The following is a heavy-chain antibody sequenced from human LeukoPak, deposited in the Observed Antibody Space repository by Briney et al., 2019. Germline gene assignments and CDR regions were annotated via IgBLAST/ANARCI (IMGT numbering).Heavy chain of an antibody. Sequence: GGSLRLSCAAPGFTFDDYAMRWGRHAPGKGLEWVSGISWNSGSIGYADSVKGRFTISRDNAKNSLYLQMNSLRAEDTALYYCAKVTTPGAFDIWGQGTMVTVSS. CDR2: ISWNSGSI. V-gene: IGHV3-9*01. CDR1: GFTFDDYA. J-gene: IGHJ3*02. CDR3: AKVTTPGAFDI. D-gene: IGHD1-1*01.